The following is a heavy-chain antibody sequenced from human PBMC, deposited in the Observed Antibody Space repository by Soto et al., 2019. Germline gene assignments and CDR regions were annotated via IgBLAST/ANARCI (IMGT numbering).Heavy chain of an antibody. V-gene: IGHV3-7*05. CDR3: ARVDTPYSYAFDI. CDR1: GFTFSSYW. J-gene: IGHJ3*02. Sequence: GGSLRLSCAASGFTFSSYWMSWVRQAPGKGLEWVANIKQDGSEKYYVDSVKGRFTISRDNAKNSLYLQMNSLRAEDTAVYYCARVDTPYSYAFDIWGQGTMVTVS. CDR2: IKQDGSEK. D-gene: IGHD2-15*01.